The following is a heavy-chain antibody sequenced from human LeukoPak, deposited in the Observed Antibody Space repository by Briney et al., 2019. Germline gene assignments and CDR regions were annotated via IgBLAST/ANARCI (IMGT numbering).Heavy chain of an antibody. CDR1: GYTFTSYY. V-gene: IGHV1-46*01. D-gene: IGHD5-18*01. CDR2: INPSGGST. Sequence: ASVKVSCKASGYTFTSYYMHWVRQAPGQGLEWMGIINPSGGSTSYAQKFQGRVTMTRDTSTSTVYMELSSLRSEDTAVYYCARIPLDRYSYGVNYYYGMDVWGQGTTVTVSS. CDR3: ARIPLDRYSYGVNYYYGMDV. J-gene: IGHJ6*02.